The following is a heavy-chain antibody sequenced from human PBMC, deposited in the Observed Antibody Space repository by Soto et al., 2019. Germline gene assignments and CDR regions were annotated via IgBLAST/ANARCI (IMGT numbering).Heavy chain of an antibody. CDR2: IYTGGSS. J-gene: IGHJ6*02. Sequence: VSLTCTLSGGASSSYYLSWIRQPAGNGLEWIGGIYTGGSSHYNTSLKSHVTMSVDSSKNQFSLKLSSVPPAAAAVYDAARLSGTTSAGAVDVWGQGTTVT. D-gene: IGHD2-15*01. V-gene: IGHV4-4*07. CDR3: ARLSGTTSAGAVDV. CDR1: GGASSSYY.